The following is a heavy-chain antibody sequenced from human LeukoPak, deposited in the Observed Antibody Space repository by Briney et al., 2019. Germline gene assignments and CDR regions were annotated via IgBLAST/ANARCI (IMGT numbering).Heavy chain of an antibody. Sequence: GGSLRLSCAASGFTFSNSDMEWVRQAPGKGLEWVSFISSSSSYIYYADSVKGRFTISRDNAKDSLYLQMNSLRAEDTAVYYCARDRDYYDRSGYYHDAFDIWGQGTMVTVSS. CDR1: GFTFSNSD. CDR2: ISSSSSYI. CDR3: ARDRDYYDRSGYYHDAFDI. V-gene: IGHV3-21*01. J-gene: IGHJ3*02. D-gene: IGHD3-22*01.